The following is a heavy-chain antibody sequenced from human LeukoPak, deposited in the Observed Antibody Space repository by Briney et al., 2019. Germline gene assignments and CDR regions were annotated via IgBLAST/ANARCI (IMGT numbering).Heavy chain of an antibody. D-gene: IGHD3-10*01. CDR1: GGSIISSDYH. Sequence: SETLSLTCTVSGGSIISSDYHWGWVRQPPGKGLEWIGTISYSGNTDYNPSLRSRVTISVDTSRNQFSLRLSSVTAADTAVYYCAREGIGFDCWGQGTLVTVSS. CDR3: AREGIGFDC. J-gene: IGHJ4*02. CDR2: ISYSGNT. V-gene: IGHV4-39*07.